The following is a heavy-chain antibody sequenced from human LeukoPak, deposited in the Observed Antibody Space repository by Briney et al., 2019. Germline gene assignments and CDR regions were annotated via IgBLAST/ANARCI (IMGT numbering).Heavy chain of an antibody. J-gene: IGHJ5*02. D-gene: IGHD3-10*01. CDR2: IHYSGST. V-gene: IGHV4-31*03. CDR1: GGSISSGGYY. CDR3: ARGITMVRGVDNWFDP. Sequence: PSQTLSLTCTVSGGSISSGGYYWSWIRQHPGKGLEWIGYIHYSGSTYYNPSLKSRVTISVDTSKNQFSLKLSSVTAADTAVYYCARGITMVRGVDNWFDPWGQGTLVTVSS.